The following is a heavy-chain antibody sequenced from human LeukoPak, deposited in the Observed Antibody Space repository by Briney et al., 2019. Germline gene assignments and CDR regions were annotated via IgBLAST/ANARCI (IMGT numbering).Heavy chain of an antibody. Sequence: GGSLRLSCAASGFTFSSYGMHWVRQAPGKGLEWVAFIRYDGSNKYYADSVKGRFTISRDNSKNTLYLQMNSLRAEDTAVYYCAKSKISNADYDSSGYHFDYWGQGTLVTVSS. D-gene: IGHD3-22*01. CDR2: IRYDGSNK. CDR1: GFTFSSYG. CDR3: AKSKISNADYDSSGYHFDY. J-gene: IGHJ4*02. V-gene: IGHV3-30*02.